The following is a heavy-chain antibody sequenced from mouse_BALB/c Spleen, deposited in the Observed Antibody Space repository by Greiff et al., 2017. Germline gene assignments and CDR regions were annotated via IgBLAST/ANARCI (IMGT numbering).Heavy chain of an antibody. CDR3: ARHLYDYGSLYAMDY. Sequence: EVQVVESGGGLVKPGGSLKLSCAASGFAFSSYDMSWVRQTPEKRLEWVAYISSGGGSTYYPDTVKGRFTISRDNAKNTLYLQMSSLKSEDTAMYYCARHLYDYGSLYAMDYWGQGTSVTVSS. CDR2: ISSGGGST. D-gene: IGHD2-4*01. CDR1: GFAFSSYD. V-gene: IGHV5-12-1*01. J-gene: IGHJ4*01.